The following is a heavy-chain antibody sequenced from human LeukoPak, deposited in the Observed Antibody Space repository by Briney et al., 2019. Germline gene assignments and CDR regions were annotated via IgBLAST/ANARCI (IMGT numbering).Heavy chain of an antibody. V-gene: IGHV1-2*02. Sequence: ASVKVSCKASGYTFTGYYIHWVRQAPGQGLEWMGWINPNSGGTNYAQKFQGRVTMTRDTSISTAYMELSRLRSDDTAVYYCARARGALRDALNRPHGFDIWGQGTMVTVSS. CDR1: GYTFTGYY. CDR2: INPNSGGT. J-gene: IGHJ3*02. CDR3: ARARGALRDALNRPHGFDI. D-gene: IGHD1-14*01.